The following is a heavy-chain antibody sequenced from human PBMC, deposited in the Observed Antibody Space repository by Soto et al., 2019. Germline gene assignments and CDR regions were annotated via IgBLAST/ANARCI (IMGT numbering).Heavy chain of an antibody. CDR3: ATVHNTSRSFDY. D-gene: IGHD1-20*01. CDR1: GFTFNIYA. V-gene: IGHV3-23*01. Sequence: LRLSCAASGFTFNIYAMTWVRQAPGKGLEWVSTTGATGRTTYYADSVKGRFTVSRDNSKNTLDLQMSNLRAEDTAVYYCATVHNTSRSFDYWGQGTLVTVSS. J-gene: IGHJ4*02. CDR2: TGATGRTT.